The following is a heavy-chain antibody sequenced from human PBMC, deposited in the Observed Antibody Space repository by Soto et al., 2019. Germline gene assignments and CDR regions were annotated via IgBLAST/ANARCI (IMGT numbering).Heavy chain of an antibody. CDR3: ARDLPAAIFSLDY. J-gene: IGHJ4*02. CDR1: GFTFSSYS. Sequence: PGGSLRLSCAASGFTFSSYSMNWVRQAPGKGLEWVSSISSSSSYIYYADSVKGRFTISRDNAKNSLYLQMNSLRAEDTAVYYCARDLPAAIFSLDYWGQGTLVTVSS. V-gene: IGHV3-21*01. CDR2: ISSSSSYI. D-gene: IGHD2-2*01.